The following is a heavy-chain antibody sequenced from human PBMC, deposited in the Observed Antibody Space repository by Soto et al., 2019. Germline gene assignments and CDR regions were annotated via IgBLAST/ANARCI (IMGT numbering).Heavy chain of an antibody. D-gene: IGHD2-15*01. V-gene: IGHV1-18*01. CDR2: ISAYNGNT. CDR3: ARSSRRGAAATGWFGP. J-gene: IGHJ5*02. CDR1: GYTFTSYG. Sequence: QVQLVQSGAEVKKPGASVKVSCKASGYTFTSYGISWVRQAPGQGLEWMGWISAYNGNTNYAQKHQGRVTMTTDTYTSTDYMELRSLRADDTAGYYCARSSRRGAAATGWFGPWGQGNLVTVSS.